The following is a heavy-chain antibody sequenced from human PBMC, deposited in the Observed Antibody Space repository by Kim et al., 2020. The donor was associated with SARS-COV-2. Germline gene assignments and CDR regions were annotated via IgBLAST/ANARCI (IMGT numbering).Heavy chain of an antibody. V-gene: IGHV4-39*01. J-gene: IGHJ4*02. D-gene: IGHD3-22*01. CDR3: AGSSSGYYVWYFDY. Sequence: NPPTKSLVTISVDTSKNQFSLKLSSVTAADTAVYYCAGSSSGYYVWYFDYWGQGTLVTVSS.